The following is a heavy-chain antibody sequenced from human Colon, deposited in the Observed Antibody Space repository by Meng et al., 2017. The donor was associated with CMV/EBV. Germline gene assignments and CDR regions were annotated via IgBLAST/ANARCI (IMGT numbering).Heavy chain of an antibody. J-gene: IGHJ4*02. D-gene: IGHD3-10*01. V-gene: IGHV3-43*01. Sequence: SGFRFDDYSMYWVRQIPGKGLEWVASITWNGGRTYYLDSVKGRFIISRDNSKNALYLQMNSLRTEDSALYYCAKDAYGSGSHYDYWGQGTLVTVSS. CDR3: AKDAYGSGSHYDY. CDR1: GFRFDDYS. CDR2: ITWNGGRT.